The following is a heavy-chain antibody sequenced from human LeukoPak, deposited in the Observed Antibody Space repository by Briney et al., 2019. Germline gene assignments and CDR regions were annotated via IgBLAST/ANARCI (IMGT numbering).Heavy chain of an antibody. J-gene: IGHJ4*02. CDR2: IYYSGST. CDR3: ARGDSSSWYYFDY. CDR1: GGSISNYY. V-gene: IGHV4-59*01. D-gene: IGHD6-13*01. Sequence: SETLSLTCTVSGGSISNYYWSWIRQPPGRGLEWIAYIYYSGSTSYNPSLKSRVTISVDTSKNQFSLKLSSVTAADTAVYYCARGDSSSWYYFDYWGQGTLVTVSS.